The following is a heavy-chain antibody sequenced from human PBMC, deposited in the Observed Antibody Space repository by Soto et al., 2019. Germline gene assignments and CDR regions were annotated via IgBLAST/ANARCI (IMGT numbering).Heavy chain of an antibody. CDR1: GFTFSSYW. D-gene: IGHD2-2*01. J-gene: IGHJ6*02. V-gene: IGHV3-7*01. Sequence: GGSLRLSCAASGFTFSSYWISWVRQAPGKGLEWVANIKQDGSEKYYVDSVKGRFTIARDNAKNSLYLQMNSLRAEDTAVYYCARDSRYGRSIYYSYYGMDVWGQGTTVTVSS. CDR2: IKQDGSEK. CDR3: ARDSRYGRSIYYSYYGMDV.